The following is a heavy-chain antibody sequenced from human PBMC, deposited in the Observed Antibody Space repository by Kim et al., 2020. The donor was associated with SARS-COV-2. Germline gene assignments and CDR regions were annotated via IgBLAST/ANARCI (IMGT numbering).Heavy chain of an antibody. CDR1: GGSVSSGSYY. D-gene: IGHD1-1*01. V-gene: IGHV4-61*01. CDR2: IYYSGST. CDR3: ARTTHGSDDAFDI. Sequence: SETLSLTCTVSGGSVSSGSYYWSWLRQPPGKGLEWIDYIYYSGSTNYNPSLKSRVTISVDRTKNQFSLKLRSVTAADTAVYYCARTTHGSDDAFDIWGQGTMVTVSS. J-gene: IGHJ3*02.